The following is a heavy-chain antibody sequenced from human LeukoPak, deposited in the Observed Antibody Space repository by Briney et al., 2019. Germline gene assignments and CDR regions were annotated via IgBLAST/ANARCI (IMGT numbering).Heavy chain of an antibody. Sequence: PSETLSLTCAAYGGSFSGYYWSWIRQPPGKGLEWIGEINHSGSTNYNPSLKSRVTISVDTSKNQFSLKLSSVTAADTAVYYCARGSIFGSSTSCLGDYWGQGTLVTVSS. CDR3: ARGSIFGSSTSCLGDY. J-gene: IGHJ4*02. CDR2: INHSGST. D-gene: IGHD2-2*01. V-gene: IGHV4-34*01. CDR1: GGSFSGYY.